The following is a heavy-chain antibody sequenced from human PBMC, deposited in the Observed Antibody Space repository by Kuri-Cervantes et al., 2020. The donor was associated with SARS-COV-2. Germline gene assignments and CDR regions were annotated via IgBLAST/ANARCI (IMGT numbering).Heavy chain of an antibody. D-gene: IGHD2/OR15-2a*01. CDR2: IRYDGSNK. Sequence: GESLKISCVASGFTFNTYTINWVRRAPGKGLGWVAFIRYDGSNKYYADSVKGRFTISRDNSKNTLYLQMNSLGVEDTAVYYCANSFYDTSSVPRLDYWGQGTLVTVSS. CDR3: ANSFYDTSSVPRLDY. V-gene: IGHV3-30*02. CDR1: GFTFNTYT. J-gene: IGHJ4*02.